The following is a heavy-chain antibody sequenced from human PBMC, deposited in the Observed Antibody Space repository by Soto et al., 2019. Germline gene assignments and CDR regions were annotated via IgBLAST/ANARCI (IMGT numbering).Heavy chain of an antibody. CDR1: GGTFSSYG. Sequence: ASVKVSCKASGGTFSSYGISWVRQAPGQGLEWMGNIIPMFPTPKYAQKFQGRVTVTADESKSTASMELSSLRSEDTAVYYCARVSSAYGMDVWGQGTTVTVSS. CDR2: IIPMFPTP. J-gene: IGHJ6*02. CDR3: ARVSSAYGMDV. D-gene: IGHD6-6*01. V-gene: IGHV1-69*13.